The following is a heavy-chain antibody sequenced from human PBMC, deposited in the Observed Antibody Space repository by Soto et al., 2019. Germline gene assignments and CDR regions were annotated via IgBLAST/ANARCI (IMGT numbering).Heavy chain of an antibody. CDR1: GYTFTNYG. V-gene: IGHV1-18*01. CDR3: ARAGDYGSFYFFDY. Sequence: QVHLVQSGAEVKKPGASVKVSCKASGYTFTNYGVTWVRQAPGQGLEWMGWITPYNGNTHYAQKVQGRVTMTTDTSTSTAYMEQWSLRSDDTAVYYCARAGDYGSFYFFDYWGQGTLVTVSS. J-gene: IGHJ4*02. D-gene: IGHD3-10*01. CDR2: ITPYNGNT.